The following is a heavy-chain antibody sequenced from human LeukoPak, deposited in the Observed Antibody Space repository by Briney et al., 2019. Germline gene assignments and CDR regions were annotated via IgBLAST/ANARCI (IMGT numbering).Heavy chain of an antibody. CDR3: ARDHYGDYVFDY. J-gene: IGHJ4*02. CDR1: GGSISSGGYY. CDR2: IYYSGST. V-gene: IGHV4-31*03. Sequence: SETLSLTCTVSGGSISSGGYYWSWIRQHPGKGLEWIGYIYYSGSTYYNPSLKSRVTISVDTSKNQFSLKLSSVTAADTAVYYCARDHYGDYVFDYWGQGTLVTVSS. D-gene: IGHD4-17*01.